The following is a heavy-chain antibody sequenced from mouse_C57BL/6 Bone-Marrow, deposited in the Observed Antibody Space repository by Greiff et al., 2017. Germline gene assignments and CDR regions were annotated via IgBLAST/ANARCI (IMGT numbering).Heavy chain of an antibody. CDR2: ISSGGSYT. J-gene: IGHJ4*01. V-gene: IGHV5-6*01. CDR1: GFTFSSYG. Sequence: EVKVVESGGDLVKPGGSLKLSCAASGFTFSSYGMSWVRQTPDKRLEWVATISSGGSYTYYPDSVKGRFTISRDNAKNTLYLQISSLKSEDTALYYCASPSVIAQYYAMDYWGQGTSVTVSS. CDR3: ASPSVIAQYYAMDY. D-gene: IGHD1-1*01.